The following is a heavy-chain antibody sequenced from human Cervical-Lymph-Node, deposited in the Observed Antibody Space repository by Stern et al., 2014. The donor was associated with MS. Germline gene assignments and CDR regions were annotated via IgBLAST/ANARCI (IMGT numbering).Heavy chain of an antibody. CDR2: VIPIFDTP. CDR1: GGTFTSFS. Sequence: MQLVQSGAEVKKPGSSVNVSCKASGGTFTSFSINWVRQVPGQSLEGMGGVIPIFDTPNLAQKFQGRVTITADSSTSTVYMALNSLRSDDTAVYYCVLPSKVTTAAFDVWGRGTMVTVSS. CDR3: VLPSKVTTAAFDV. D-gene: IGHD4-17*01. J-gene: IGHJ3*01. V-gene: IGHV1-69*06.